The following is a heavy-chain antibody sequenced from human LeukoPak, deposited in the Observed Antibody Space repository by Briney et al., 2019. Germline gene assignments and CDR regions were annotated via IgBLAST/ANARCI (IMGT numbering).Heavy chain of an antibody. CDR2: ISGSGGST. CDR1: GFTFSSYA. Sequence: GGSLRLSCAASGFTFSSYAMSWVRQAPGKGLEWVSAISGSGGSTYYADSVKGRFTISRDNSKNTLYLQMNSLRAEDTAVYYCSKGVGATPGTFDYWGQGTLVTVSS. D-gene: IGHD1-26*01. J-gene: IGHJ4*02. CDR3: SKGVGATPGTFDY. V-gene: IGHV3-23*01.